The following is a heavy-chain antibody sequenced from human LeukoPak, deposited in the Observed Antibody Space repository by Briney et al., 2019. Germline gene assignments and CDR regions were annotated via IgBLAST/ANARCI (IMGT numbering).Heavy chain of an antibody. CDR1: GLTVSSNY. J-gene: IGHJ3*02. Sequence: GGSLRLPCAASGLTVSSNYMSWVRQAPGKGLEWVSVIYGGGNTYYADSVKGRFTISRDNSKNTLYLQMNSLSAEDTAVYYCAREDPGHWSRRAFDIRGQGTVATVTS. D-gene: IGHD2-8*02. CDR2: IYGGGNT. V-gene: IGHV3-53*01. CDR3: AREDPGHWSRRAFDI.